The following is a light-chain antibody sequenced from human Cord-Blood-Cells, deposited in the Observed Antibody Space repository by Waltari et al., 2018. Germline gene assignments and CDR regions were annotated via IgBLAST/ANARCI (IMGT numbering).Light chain of an antibody. CDR2: EDN. CDR3: QSYDSSNVV. J-gene: IGLJ2*01. CDR1: SGSIARNY. V-gene: IGLV6-57*01. Sequence: NFMLTQPHSVSESPGKTVTISCTRSSGSIARNYVQWYQQRPGSSPTTVIYEDNQSPSGVPARFSGSIDSSSNSASLTISGLKTEDEADYYCQSYDSSNVVFGGGTKLTVL.